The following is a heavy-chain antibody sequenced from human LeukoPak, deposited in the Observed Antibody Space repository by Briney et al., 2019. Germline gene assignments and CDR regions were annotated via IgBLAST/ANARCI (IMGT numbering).Heavy chain of an antibody. CDR2: ISAGGDLT. Sequence: GGSLRLSCAASGFTFSAYPMGWVRRAPGRGLEWVSGISAGGDLTFHADPVKGRFTISRDNSKNTLYLQMNSLRAEDTAVYYCARGTESHGDYWGQGTLVTVSS. J-gene: IGHJ4*02. V-gene: IGHV3-23*01. CDR3: ARGTESHGDY. CDR1: GFTFSAYP. D-gene: IGHD3/OR15-3a*01.